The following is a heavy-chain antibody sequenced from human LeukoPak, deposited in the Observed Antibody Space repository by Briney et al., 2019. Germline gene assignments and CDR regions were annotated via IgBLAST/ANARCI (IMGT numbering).Heavy chain of an antibody. D-gene: IGHD4-11*01. CDR1: GGSFSGYY. Sequence: SETLSLTCAVYGGSFSGYYWSWIRQPPGKGLEWIGEINHSGSTNYNPSLKSRVTISVDTSKNQFSLKLSSVTAADTAVYYCARKLTDWGQGTLVTVSS. J-gene: IGHJ4*02. CDR2: INHSGST. CDR3: ARKLTD. V-gene: IGHV4-34*01.